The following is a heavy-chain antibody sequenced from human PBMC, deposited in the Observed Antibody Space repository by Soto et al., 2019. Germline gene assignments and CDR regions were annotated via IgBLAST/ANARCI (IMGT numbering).Heavy chain of an antibody. D-gene: IGHD3-16*01. CDR1: GFTFDDYG. Sequence: GGSLRLSCAASGFTFDDYGMSWVRQAPGKGLEWVSGINWNGGSTGYADSVKGRFTISRDNAKNSLYLQMNILRAEDTDLYKCARIVSGEAGDLVGFDYWGQGTLVTVSS. CDR2: INWNGGST. J-gene: IGHJ4*02. V-gene: IGHV3-20*01. CDR3: ARIVSGEAGDLVGFDY.